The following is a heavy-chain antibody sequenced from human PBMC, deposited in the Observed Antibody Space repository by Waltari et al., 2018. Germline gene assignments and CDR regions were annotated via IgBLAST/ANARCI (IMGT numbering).Heavy chain of an antibody. J-gene: IGHJ6*03. CDR2: INHSGST. CDR1: GGSFSNYY. CDR3: AGLRFNYYYYYHMDV. V-gene: IGHV4-34*01. D-gene: IGHD3-10*01. Sequence: QVQLQQGGAGLLKPSETLSLTCAVSGGSFSNYYWSCIRQSPGKGLEWIGEINHSGSTNVNPSLKSRVTILLDTSRNQFSLKVRSVTAADAAVYYCAGLRFNYYYYYHMDVWGNGTTVTVSS.